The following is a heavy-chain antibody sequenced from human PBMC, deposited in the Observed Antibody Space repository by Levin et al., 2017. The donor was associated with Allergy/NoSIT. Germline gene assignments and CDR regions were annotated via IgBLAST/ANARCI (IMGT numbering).Heavy chain of an antibody. CDR3: SKDRENDGSGNYHV. CDR2: ISGSGGST. D-gene: IGHD3-22*01. J-gene: IGHJ4*02. CDR1: GFTYNNYV. V-gene: IGHV3-23*01. Sequence: QSSETLSLTCAASGFTYNNYVMSWVRQAPGKGLEWVSAISGSGGSTYYADSVKGRFTISRDNSKNTLCLQMNSLTAEDTAVYYCSKDRENDGSGNYHVGGQGTLVTVSS.